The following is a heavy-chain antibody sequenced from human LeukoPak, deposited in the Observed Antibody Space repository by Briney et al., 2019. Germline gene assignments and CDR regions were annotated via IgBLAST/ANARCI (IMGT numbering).Heavy chain of an antibody. D-gene: IGHD5-12*01. J-gene: IGHJ4*02. CDR1: GYTFTGYY. Sequence: ASVKVSCKASGYTFTGYYMHWVRQAPGQGLEWMVWINPNSGGTNYAQKFQGRVTMTRDTSISTAYMELSRLRSDDTAVYYCASGVATIRVVQQLVLGDYWGQGTLVTVSS. CDR3: ASGVATIRVVQQLVLGDY. CDR2: INPNSGGT. V-gene: IGHV1-2*02.